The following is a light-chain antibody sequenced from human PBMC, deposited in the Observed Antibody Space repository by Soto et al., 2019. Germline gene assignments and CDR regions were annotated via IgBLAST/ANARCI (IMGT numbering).Light chain of an antibody. CDR2: DAS. Sequence: EIVLTQSPASLSLSPGERATLSCRANQSVSNFLVWYQQKPGQAPRLLIYDASNRATGIPARFSGSGSGTDLTITISSLEPEDFAIYYCQQRSDWPRTFGRGTKLEIK. CDR1: QSVSNF. J-gene: IGKJ2*02. V-gene: IGKV3-11*01. CDR3: QQRSDWPRT.